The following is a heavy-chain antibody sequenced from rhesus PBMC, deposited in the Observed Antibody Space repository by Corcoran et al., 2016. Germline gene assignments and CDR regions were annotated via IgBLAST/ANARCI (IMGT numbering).Heavy chain of an antibody. CDR1: CGSISSNF. V-gene: IGHV4-160*01. Sequence: QVQLQESGPGLVKPSETLSLTCAVSCGSISSNFWSWIRQPPGRGLERNGRIYGSGGRTAHNPTRKSRVTISTEPSKKQFSLKLRSVTAADTAVYYCASGLNPFDYWGQGVLVTVSS. CDR2: IYGSGGRT. J-gene: IGHJ4*01. CDR3: ASGLNPFDY. D-gene: IGHD3-3*01.